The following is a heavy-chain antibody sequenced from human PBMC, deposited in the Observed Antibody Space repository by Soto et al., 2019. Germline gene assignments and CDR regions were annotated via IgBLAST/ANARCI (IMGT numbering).Heavy chain of an antibody. CDR2: IYWSDSK. J-gene: IGHJ4*02. CDR3: IHRLRDAGPNGDY. V-gene: IGHV2-5*01. Sequence: QITLKESGPTLVTPTQTLTLTCSFSGFSLTTDGEGVGWVRQPPGKALEWLALIYWSDSKRYSPSLKNRLTVTKDDSKNQVLLTMTNMDPVDTATYYCIHRLRDAGPNGDYWGQGTLVTVSS. CDR1: GFSLTTDGEG. D-gene: IGHD3-16*01.